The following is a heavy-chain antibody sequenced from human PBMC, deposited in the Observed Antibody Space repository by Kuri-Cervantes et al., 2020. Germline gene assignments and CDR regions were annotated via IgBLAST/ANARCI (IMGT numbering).Heavy chain of an antibody. Sequence: GGSLRLSCAASGFTFSSYGMHWVRQAPGKGLEWVAVISYDGSNKYYADSVKGRFTIPRDNSKNTLYLQMNSLRAEDTAVYYCARDQRYSSSWYSYYYYYGMDVWGQGTMVTVSS. D-gene: IGHD6-13*01. J-gene: IGHJ6*02. CDR1: GFTFSSYG. CDR2: ISYDGSNK. V-gene: IGHV3-30*03. CDR3: ARDQRYSSSWYSYYYYYGMDV.